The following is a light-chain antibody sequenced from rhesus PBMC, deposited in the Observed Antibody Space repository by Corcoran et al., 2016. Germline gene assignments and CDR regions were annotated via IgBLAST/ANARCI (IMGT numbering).Light chain of an antibody. V-gene: IGKV1-43*02. CDR2: AAS. CDR1: QDTSTP. Sequence: DTQMTQSPSSLPASVGDRVTITCRASQDTSTPLNWYQQKPGKPPKRLINAASVLESGVPSRFSGSGSGTDFTLTISSLQPEDFATYYCIQYKGGSYSFGQGTKVEIK. J-gene: IGKJ2*01. CDR3: IQYKGGSYS.